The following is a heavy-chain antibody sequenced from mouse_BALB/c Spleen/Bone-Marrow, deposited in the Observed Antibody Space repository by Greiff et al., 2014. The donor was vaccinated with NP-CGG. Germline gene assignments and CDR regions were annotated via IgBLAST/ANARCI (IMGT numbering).Heavy chain of an antibody. CDR3: ARDGYDGGKYYYAMDY. D-gene: IGHD2-2*01. J-gene: IGHJ4*01. CDR2: IYPGDGST. V-gene: IGHV1S56*01. CDR1: GYTFTSYY. Sequence: QVQMQQSGPELVKPGASVKMSCKASGYTFTSYYIHWVQQRPGQGLEWIGWIYPGDGSTKYNEKFKGKTTLTADKSSSTAYMLLSSLTSEDSAIYFCARDGYDGGKYYYAMDYWGQGTSVTVSS.